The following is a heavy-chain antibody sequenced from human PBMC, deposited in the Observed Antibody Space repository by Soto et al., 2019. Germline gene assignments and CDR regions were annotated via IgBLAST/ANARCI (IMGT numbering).Heavy chain of an antibody. CDR2: ISAYNGDT. D-gene: IGHD4-4*01. CDR3: ARDSLGTETTSCLDP. Sequence: QVQLVQSGAEVKKPGASVKVSCKASGYTFTNYGISWVRQAPGQGLEWMGWISAYNGDTNYAQKVQGRVTMTTDTSTSTAYMELRSLRSDDTAMYYCARDSLGTETTSCLDPWGQGTLVTVSS. V-gene: IGHV1-18*04. CDR1: GYTFTNYG. J-gene: IGHJ5*02.